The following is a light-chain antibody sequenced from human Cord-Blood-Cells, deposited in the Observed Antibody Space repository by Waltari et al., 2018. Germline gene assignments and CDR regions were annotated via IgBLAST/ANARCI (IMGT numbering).Light chain of an antibody. CDR3: QQYGSSPPLT. V-gene: IGKV3-20*01. CDR2: GAS. CDR1: QSVSSSY. J-gene: IGKJ4*01. Sequence: EIVLTQSPGTLSLSPAERATLSCRASQSVSSSYLAWYQQKPGQAPRLLIYGASSRATGIPDRFSGSGSGTDFTLTISRLEPEDFAVYYCQQYGSSPPLTFGGGTKVEIK.